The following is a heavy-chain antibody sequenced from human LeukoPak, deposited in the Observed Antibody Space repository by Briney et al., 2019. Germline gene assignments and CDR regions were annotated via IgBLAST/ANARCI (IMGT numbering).Heavy chain of an antibody. J-gene: IGHJ4*02. CDR2: IYYSGST. Sequence: PSETLSLTCTVSGGSISSSSYYWGWIRQPPGKGLEWIGSIYYSGSTYEDPSLNSRVSTSIDRSKNQFSLKLNSVTAADTAVYYCARGGGYEMPRVFDYWGQGTLVTVSS. D-gene: IGHD5-12*01. V-gene: IGHV4-39*01. CDR1: GGSISSSSYY. CDR3: ARGGGYEMPRVFDY.